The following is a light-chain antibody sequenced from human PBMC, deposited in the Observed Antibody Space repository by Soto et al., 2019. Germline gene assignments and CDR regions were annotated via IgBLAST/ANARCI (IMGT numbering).Light chain of an antibody. J-gene: IGLJ2*01. Sequence: QSALTQPRSVSGSPGQSVTISCTGSSSDIGAYNYVSWYQQHPGKAPKLMIYDVTKRPSGVPDRFSGSKSGNTASLTISGLHADDEADYYCCSYAGSYIFVFGGGTKVTVL. CDR3: CSYAGSYIFV. V-gene: IGLV2-11*01. CDR2: DVT. CDR1: SSDIGAYNY.